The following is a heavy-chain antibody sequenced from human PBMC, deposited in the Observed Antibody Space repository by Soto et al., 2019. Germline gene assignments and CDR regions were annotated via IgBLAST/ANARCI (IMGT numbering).Heavy chain of an antibody. J-gene: IGHJ4*02. D-gene: IGHD3-10*01. CDR2: IYPGDSDT. V-gene: IGHV5-51*03. CDR3: ARASTYYYGSGSYLFY. CDR1: GYSFTSYW. Sequence: EVQLVQSGAEVKKPGESLKISCKGSGYSFTSYWIGWVRQMPGKGLEWMGIIYPGDSDTRYSPSFQGQVTISADKSISTAHRPWSSLKASDTAMYYCARASTYYYGSGSYLFYWGQGTLVTVSS.